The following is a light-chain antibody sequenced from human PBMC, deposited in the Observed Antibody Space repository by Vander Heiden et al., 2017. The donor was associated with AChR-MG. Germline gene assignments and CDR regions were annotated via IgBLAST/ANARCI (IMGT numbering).Light chain of an antibody. CDR1: QSVSNN. CDR3: QQYNNWPRT. Sequence: EIVMTQSPATLSVSPGERATLSCRASQSVSNNLAWYQQKPGQAPRLLIHGASTRATGIPARFSGSGSGTEFTLNITSLQSEDFAVYYCQQYNNWPRTFGQGTKVEIK. V-gene: IGKV3-15*01. CDR2: GAS. J-gene: IGKJ1*01.